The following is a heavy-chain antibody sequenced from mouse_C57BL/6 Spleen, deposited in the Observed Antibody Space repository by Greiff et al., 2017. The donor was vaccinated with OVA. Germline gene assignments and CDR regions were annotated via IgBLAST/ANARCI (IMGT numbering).Heavy chain of an antibody. CDR3: AREGFGRAGFDY. CDR1: GYTFTSYW. J-gene: IGHJ2*01. V-gene: IGHV1-69*01. Sequence: QVQLQQPGAELVMPGASVKLSCKASGYTFTSYWMHWVKQRPGQGLEWIGEIDPSDSYTNYNQKFKGKSTLTVDKSSSTAYMQLSSLTSEDSAVYYCAREGFGRAGFDYWGQGTTLTVSS. D-gene: IGHD3-3*01. CDR2: IDPSDSYT.